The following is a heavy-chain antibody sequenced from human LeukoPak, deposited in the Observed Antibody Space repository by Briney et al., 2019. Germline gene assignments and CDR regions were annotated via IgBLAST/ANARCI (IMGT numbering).Heavy chain of an antibody. V-gene: IGHV1-18*01. CDR3: ARSVAVIAVAGAYYFDY. J-gene: IGHJ4*02. CDR1: GYTFTSYG. D-gene: IGHD6-19*01. CDR2: ISAYNGNT. Sequence: GASVTVSCKASGYTFTSYGIGWVRQAPGQGLEWMGWISAYNGNTNYAQKLQGRVTMTTDTSTSTAYMELRSLRSDDTAVYYCARSVAVIAVAGAYYFDYWGQGTLVTVSS.